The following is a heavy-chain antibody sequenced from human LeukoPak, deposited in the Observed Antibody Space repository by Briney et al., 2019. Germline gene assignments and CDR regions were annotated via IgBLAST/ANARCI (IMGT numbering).Heavy chain of an antibody. Sequence: GGSLRLSCAASGFTFSSYAMSWVRQAPGKGLEWVSAISGSGGSTYYADSVKGRFTISRDNSKNTLYLQMNSLRAEDTAVYYCAKQRDSSWYGGTYFDYWGQGTLVTVSS. J-gene: IGHJ4*02. D-gene: IGHD6-13*01. CDR2: ISGSGGST. V-gene: IGHV3-23*01. CDR1: GFTFSSYA. CDR3: AKQRDSSWYGGTYFDY.